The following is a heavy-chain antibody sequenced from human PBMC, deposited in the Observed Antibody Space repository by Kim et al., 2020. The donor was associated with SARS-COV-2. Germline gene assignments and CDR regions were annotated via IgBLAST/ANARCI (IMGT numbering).Heavy chain of an antibody. V-gene: IGHV1-69*13. J-gene: IGHJ6*02. CDR1: GGTFSSYA. Sequence: SVKVSCKASGGTFSSYAISWVRQAPGQGLEWMGGIIPIFGTANYAQKFQGRVTITADESTSTAYMELSSLRSEDTAVYYCASNYFSIAHTSPYYYYYGMDVWGQGTTVTVSS. D-gene: IGHD2-21*01. CDR3: ASNYFSIAHTSPYYYYYGMDV. CDR2: IIPIFGTA.